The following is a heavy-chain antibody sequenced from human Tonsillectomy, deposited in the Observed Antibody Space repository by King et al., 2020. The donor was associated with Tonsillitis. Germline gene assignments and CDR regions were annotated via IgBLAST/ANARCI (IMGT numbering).Heavy chain of an antibody. D-gene: IGHD3-22*01. J-gene: IGHJ4*02. V-gene: IGHV3-23*03. CDR2: IYSGGSST. CDR3: AKTSSGYSLDY. CDR1: GFTFSSYA. Sequence: QLVQSGGGLVQPGGSLRLSCAASGFTFSSYAMRWVRHSPGKGMEWISVIYSGGSSTEYADSVKGRFTVSRDDSKNTLYLQMNSLRAEDTAVYHCAKTSSGYSLDYWGQGTLVTVSS.